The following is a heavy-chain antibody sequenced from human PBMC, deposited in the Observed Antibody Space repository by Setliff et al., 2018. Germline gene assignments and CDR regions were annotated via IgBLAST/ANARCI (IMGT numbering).Heavy chain of an antibody. CDR2: INHSGST. CDR3: ARAPRYFDSTGSYFVG. CDR1: GGSFSDYY. J-gene: IGHJ4*02. Sequence: PSETLSLTCAAHGGSFSDYYWTWIRQPPGKGLEWIGEINHSGSTKYSPSLESRVTMSIDKSKNEFSLKMSSVTAADTAVYYCARAPRYFDSTGSYFVGWGQGTLVTVSS. D-gene: IGHD3-22*01. V-gene: IGHV4-34*01.